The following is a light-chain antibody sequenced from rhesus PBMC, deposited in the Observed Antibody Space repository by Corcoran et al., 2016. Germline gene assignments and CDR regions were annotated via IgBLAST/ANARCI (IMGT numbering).Light chain of an antibody. CDR2: GNN. J-gene: IGLJ6*01. CDR3: NSWDISVTHLV. Sequence: SSGLTQGPALSVDLGHTVRMTCQGDSLKSYYASWYQQKPGKVPMLVVYGNNYRDSGIPERFSGSWSGTTSSLTITAAQVEDEADYYCNSWDISVTHLVFGSGTKLTVL. CDR1: SLKSYY. V-gene: IGLV3-43*01.